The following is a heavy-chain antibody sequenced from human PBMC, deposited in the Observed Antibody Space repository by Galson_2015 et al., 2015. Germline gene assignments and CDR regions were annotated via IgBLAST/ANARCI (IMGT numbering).Heavy chain of an antibody. J-gene: IGHJ4*02. V-gene: IGHV1-18*01. Sequence: SVKVSCKASGYTFTSHGISWVRQAPGQGLEWMAWISGYNGNIKYAQKVQGRVTVTTDTSTSTAYMELRSLKSDDTAVYYCTRDGYYYDSGDYLPHFLDYWGQGTLVTVSS. CDR3: TRDGYYYDSGDYLPHFLDY. CDR1: GYTFTSHG. CDR2: ISGYNGNI. D-gene: IGHD3-22*01.